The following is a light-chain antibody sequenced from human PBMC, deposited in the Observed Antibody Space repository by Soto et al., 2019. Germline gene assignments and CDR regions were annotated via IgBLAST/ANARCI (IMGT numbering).Light chain of an antibody. V-gene: IGKV3-11*01. CDR1: QSVSSY. J-gene: IGKJ5*01. CDR3: QQRSNWPT. Sequence: EIVLTQSTATLSLSPGERATLSCRASQSVSSYLAWYQPKPGQAPRLLIYDASNRATGIPARFSGSGSGTYFTLTISSLEPEDFAVYYCQQRSNWPTFGQGTRLEIK. CDR2: DAS.